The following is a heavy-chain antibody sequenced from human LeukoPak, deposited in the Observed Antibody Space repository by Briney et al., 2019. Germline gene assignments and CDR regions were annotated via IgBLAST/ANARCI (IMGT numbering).Heavy chain of an antibody. Sequence: SETLSLTCTVSGGSISSTTYYWGWIRQPPGKGLEWVGSMSYRGTTYYNPSLKSRVTISVDTSKNQFSLKLSSVTAADTAVYYCARQQQLVVAFDIWGQGTMVTVSS. D-gene: IGHD6-13*01. J-gene: IGHJ3*02. V-gene: IGHV4-39*07. CDR3: ARQQQLVVAFDI. CDR1: GGSISSTTYY. CDR2: MSYRGTT.